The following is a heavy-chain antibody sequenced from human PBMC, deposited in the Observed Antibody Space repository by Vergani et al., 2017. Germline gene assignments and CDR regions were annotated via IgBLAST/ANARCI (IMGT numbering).Heavy chain of an antibody. D-gene: IGHD1-1*01. Sequence: QVQLVQSGAEVKKPGASVKVSCKASGYTFTSYAMNWVRQAPGQGLEWMGWINTNTGNPTYAQGFTGRFVFSLDTSVSTAYLQISSLKAEDTAVYYCVRETPYNWNDGGGYYYYGMDVWGQGTTVTVSS. CDR2: INTNTGNP. J-gene: IGHJ6*02. CDR1: GYTFTSYA. CDR3: VRETPYNWNDGGGYYYYGMDV. V-gene: IGHV7-4-1*02.